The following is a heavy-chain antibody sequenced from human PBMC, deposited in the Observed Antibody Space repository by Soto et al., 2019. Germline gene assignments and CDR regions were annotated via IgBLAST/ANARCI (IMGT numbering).Heavy chain of an antibody. Sequence: QVQLVESGGGVVQPGRSLRLSCAASGFTFSSYAMHWVRQAPGKGLEWVAVISYDGSNKYYADSVKGRFTISRDNSKNTLYLQMNSLRDEDTAVYYCARDPMTIFGVANNWGQGTLVTVSS. V-gene: IGHV3-30-3*01. D-gene: IGHD3-3*01. CDR1: GFTFSSYA. CDR3: ARDPMTIFGVANN. J-gene: IGHJ4*02. CDR2: ISYDGSNK.